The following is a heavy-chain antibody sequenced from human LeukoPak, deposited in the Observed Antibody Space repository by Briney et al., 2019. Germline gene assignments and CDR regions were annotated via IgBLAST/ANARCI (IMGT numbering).Heavy chain of an antibody. CDR3: ARDDDWNYEDY. J-gene: IGHJ4*02. Sequence: PGGSLRLSCAASGFAFSSYPMNWVRQAPGKGLEWVSSISRSSVYIDYADSVKGRFTISRDNAKKSLYLQMNSLRAEDTAVYYCARDDDWNYEDYWGQGTLVTVSS. CDR1: GFAFSSYP. D-gene: IGHD1-7*01. V-gene: IGHV3-21*01. CDR2: ISRSSVYI.